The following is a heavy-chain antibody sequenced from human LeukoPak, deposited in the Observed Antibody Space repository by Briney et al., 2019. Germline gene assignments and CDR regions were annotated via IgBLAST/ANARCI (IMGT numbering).Heavy chain of an antibody. D-gene: IGHD3-22*01. V-gene: IGHV3-21*01. CDR3: ARVGNYYDSSGYYSDL. Sequence: GGSLRLSCAASGFTFSSYSMNWVRQAPGKGLEWVSSISSSSSYIYYADSVKGRFTISRDNAKNSLYLQMNSLRAEDTAVYYCARVGNYYDSSGYYSDLWGQGTLVTVSS. CDR2: ISSSSSYI. CDR1: GFTFSSYS. J-gene: IGHJ4*02.